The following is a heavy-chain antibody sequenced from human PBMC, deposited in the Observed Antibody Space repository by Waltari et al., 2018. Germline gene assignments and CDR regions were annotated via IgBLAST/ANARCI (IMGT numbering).Heavy chain of an antibody. CDR3: ARAPRIAAAGSYWYFDL. CDR1: GGSIRRSNYY. J-gene: IGHJ2*01. V-gene: IGHV4-39*07. Sequence: QLQLQESGPGLVKPSETLSLTCPVPGGSIRRSNYYWGWIRPPPGKGLEGIGSIYYRGITYYNPSIKSRVTISGDTSKIQFSLKLSSVTAADTAVYYCARAPRIAAAGSYWYFDLWGRGTLVTVSS. CDR2: IYYRGIT. D-gene: IGHD6-13*01.